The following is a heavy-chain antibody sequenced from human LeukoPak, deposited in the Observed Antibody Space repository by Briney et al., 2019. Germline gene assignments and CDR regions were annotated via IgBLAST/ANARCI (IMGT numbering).Heavy chain of an antibody. J-gene: IGHJ5*02. CDR1: GFTFSSYA. CDR3: AKGYTSA. CDR2: IGSGRST. Sequence: PGGSLRLSCAASGFTFSSYAMSWVRQAPGKGLEWVSAIGSGRSTYYADSVKGRFTISRDNSKKTLYLEMNSLRVEDTAVYYCAKGYTSAWGQGTLVTVSS. V-gene: IGHV3-23*01. D-gene: IGHD6-25*01.